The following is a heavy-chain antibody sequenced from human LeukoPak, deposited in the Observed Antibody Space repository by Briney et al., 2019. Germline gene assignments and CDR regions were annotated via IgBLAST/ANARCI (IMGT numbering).Heavy chain of an antibody. CDR3: ARVASNYRGRVGRFDI. D-gene: IGHD5-24*01. CDR1: GYTFTGYY. CDR2: INPNSGGT. J-gene: IGHJ3*02. Sequence: ASVKVSCKASGYTFTGYYMHWVRQAPGQGLEWMGWINPNSGGTNYAQKFQGRVTMTRDTSISTAYMELSRLRSDDTAVYYCARVASNYRGRVGRFDIWGQGTMVTVSS. V-gene: IGHV1-2*02.